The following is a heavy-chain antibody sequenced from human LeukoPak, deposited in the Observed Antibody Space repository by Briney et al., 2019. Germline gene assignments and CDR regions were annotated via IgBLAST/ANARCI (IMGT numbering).Heavy chain of an antibody. V-gene: IGHV4-61*05. CDR2: IYYTGT. CDR1: GDSIKNSSYY. D-gene: IGHD7-27*01. J-gene: IGHJ4*02. Sequence: TTSETLSLTCSVSGDSIKNSSYYWGWIRQSPGKGLEWIGYIYYTGTSYNPSLKSRVTISADTSKNQFSLKLISVTAADTAVYYCASRKLGNDYWGQGTLVTVSS. CDR3: ASRKLGNDY.